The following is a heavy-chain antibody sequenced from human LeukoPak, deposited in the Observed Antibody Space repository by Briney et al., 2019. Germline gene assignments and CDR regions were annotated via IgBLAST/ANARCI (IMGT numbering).Heavy chain of an antibody. CDR1: GYTITRYG. D-gene: IGHD6-19*01. V-gene: IGHV1-18*01. CDR3: ARSTESGWRDLDS. CDR2: ISGYSGNT. Sequence: ASVKVSCKDSGYTITRYGISWVRQAPGQGLEWMGWISGYSGNTNYAQKFQGRVTMSTDTSTTTGYMEVRSLRSDDTAVYYCARSTESGWRDLDSWGQGTLVTVSS. J-gene: IGHJ4*02.